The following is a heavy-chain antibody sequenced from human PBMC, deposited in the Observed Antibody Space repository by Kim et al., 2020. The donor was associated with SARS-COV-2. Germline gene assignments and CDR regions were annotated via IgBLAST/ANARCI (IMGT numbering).Heavy chain of an antibody. Sequence: GGSLRLSCAASGFTFSSCWMHWVRQVPGKGLVWVSRINSDGSSTNYADSVKGRFTISRDNTKNTLYLQMNSLRAEDTALYYCARAVAGTRNAFDIWGQGTMVTVSS. CDR2: INSDGSST. V-gene: IGHV3-74*01. D-gene: IGHD6-19*01. J-gene: IGHJ3*02. CDR3: ARAVAGTRNAFDI. CDR1: GFTFSSCW.